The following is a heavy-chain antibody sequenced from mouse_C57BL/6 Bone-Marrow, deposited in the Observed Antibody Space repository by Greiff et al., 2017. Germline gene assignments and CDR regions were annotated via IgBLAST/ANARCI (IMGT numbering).Heavy chain of an antibody. CDR1: GFTFSDSY. J-gene: IGHJ2*01. CDR2: INYDGSST. Sequence: EVKLQESEGGLVQPGSSMKLSCTASGFTFSDSYMAWVRQVPEKGLEWVANINYDGSSTYYLDSLKIRFIISRDNAKNILYLQMSSLKSEDTATYYCARGGYGLFDYWGQGTTLTVSS. D-gene: IGHD2-2*01. V-gene: IGHV5-16*01. CDR3: ARGGYGLFDY.